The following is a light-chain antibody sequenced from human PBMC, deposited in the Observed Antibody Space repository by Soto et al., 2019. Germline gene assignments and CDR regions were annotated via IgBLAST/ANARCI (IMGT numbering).Light chain of an antibody. CDR2: GAS. V-gene: IGKV3-20*01. CDR1: RSIYINY. J-gene: IGKJ2*01. Sequence: EIVLAQSPGTLSLSPGERATLSCRASRSIYINYLAWYQHKPGQAPRLLISGASTRATGIPDRFSGSGSGKDFTLTISRLDPEEFAVYFCQQYGSAPYTFGQGSKVDIK. CDR3: QQYGSAPYT.